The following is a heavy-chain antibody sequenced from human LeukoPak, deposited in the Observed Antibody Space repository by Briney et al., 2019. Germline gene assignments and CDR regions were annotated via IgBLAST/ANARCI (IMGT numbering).Heavy chain of an antibody. J-gene: IGHJ4*02. Sequence: GGSLRLSCAASGLTFSNYAMSWVRQAPGKGLEWVSSISSSSSYIYYADSVKGRFTISRDNAKNSLYLQMNSLRAEDTAVYYCARDEAFDYWGQGTLVTVSS. CDR2: ISSSSSYI. V-gene: IGHV3-21*01. CDR3: ARDEAFDY. CDR1: GLTFSNYA.